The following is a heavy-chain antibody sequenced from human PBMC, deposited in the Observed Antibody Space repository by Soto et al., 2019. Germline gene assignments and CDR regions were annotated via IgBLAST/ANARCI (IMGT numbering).Heavy chain of an antibody. CDR2: IYYSGTT. CDR3: ARDLVITRRGSSHGPYYLLAV. D-gene: IGHD5-18*01. CDR1: GGSISSYY. V-gene: IGHV4-59*01. J-gene: IGHJ6*02. Sequence: PSETLSLTCTASGGSISSYYWSWIRQPPGKGLEWIGYIYYSGTTNYNPSLTSRVSMSVDTSRNQFSLKLSSVTAADTAVYYCARDLVITRRGSSHGPYYLLAVWGQGTTVTVSS.